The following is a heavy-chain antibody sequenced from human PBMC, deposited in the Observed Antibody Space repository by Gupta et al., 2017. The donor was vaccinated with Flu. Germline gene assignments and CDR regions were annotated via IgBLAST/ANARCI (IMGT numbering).Heavy chain of an antibody. CDR1: GFTFSSYE. CDR3: ARGHWDS. J-gene: IGHJ4*02. CDR2: ISSRGVT. Sequence: CAASGFTFSSYEMNWVRLAPGKGLEWVAFISSRGVTYYTDSVKDRFTSSRDNAKNSVNLKMHSLRAEDTAGYYCARGHWDSWGQGTLVTVSS. V-gene: IGHV3-48*03.